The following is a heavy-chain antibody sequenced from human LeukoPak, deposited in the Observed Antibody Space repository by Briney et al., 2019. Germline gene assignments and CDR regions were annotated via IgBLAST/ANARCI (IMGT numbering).Heavy chain of an antibody. CDR3: SKESSAYSSCWYGY. V-gene: IGHV3-23*01. J-gene: IGHJ4*02. CDR1: GFTFSSYA. CDR2: ISGSGGST. D-gene: IGHD6-13*01. Sequence: PGGPLRLSCAASGFTFSSYAMSWVRQAPGKGLEWVSAISGSGGSTYYADSVKGRFTISSANSKNTLYLQMNIMRADDAAAYSCSKESSAYSSCWYGYWGQGTLVTVSS.